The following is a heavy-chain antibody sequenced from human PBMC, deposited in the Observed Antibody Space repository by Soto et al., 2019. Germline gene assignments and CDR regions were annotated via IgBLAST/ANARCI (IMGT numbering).Heavy chain of an antibody. CDR1: GYTFTSYG. J-gene: IGHJ6*02. V-gene: IGHV1-18*01. CDR2: ISAYNGNT. D-gene: IGHD3-3*01. Sequence: QVQLVQSGAEVKKPGASVKVSCKASGYTFTSYGISWVRQAPGQGLEWMGWISAYNGNTNYAQKLQGRVTMTTDTSPSTAYMERRSLRSDDTAVSYCARAKPHQPHLWSGYLRNHHYYYYGMDVWGQGTTVTVSS. CDR3: ARAKPHQPHLWSGYLRNHHYYYYGMDV.